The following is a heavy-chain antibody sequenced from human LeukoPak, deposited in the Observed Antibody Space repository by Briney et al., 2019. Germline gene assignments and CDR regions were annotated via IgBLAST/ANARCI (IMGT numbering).Heavy chain of an antibody. CDR1: GFTFSSYS. D-gene: IGHD6-13*01. Sequence: GGSLRLSCAASGFTFSSYSMNWVRQAPGKGLEWVSFISSSRSYIYYADSVKGRFTISRDNAKNSLYLQMNSLRAEDTAVYYCARLIAAPYYFDYWGQGTMVTVSS. CDR3: ARLIAAPYYFDY. J-gene: IGHJ4*03. CDR2: ISSSRSYI. V-gene: IGHV3-21*01.